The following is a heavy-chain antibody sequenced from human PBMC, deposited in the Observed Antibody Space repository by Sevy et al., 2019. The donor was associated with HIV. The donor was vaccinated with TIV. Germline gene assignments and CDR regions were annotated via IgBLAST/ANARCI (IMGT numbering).Heavy chain of an antibody. V-gene: IGHV1-24*01. CDR3: SATRECYSDNHGYFDY. D-gene: IGHD3-22*01. J-gene: IGHJ4*02. CDR1: GHTLTDLS. CDR2: FDPEDGER. Sequence: ASVKVSCKASGHTLTDLSMHWVRQAPGKGFEWIGRFDPEDGERIYAQKFQGRVTMTEDTSTDTAYMELSSLRSEDTAVYYCSATRECYSDNHGYFDYWGQGTLVTVSS.